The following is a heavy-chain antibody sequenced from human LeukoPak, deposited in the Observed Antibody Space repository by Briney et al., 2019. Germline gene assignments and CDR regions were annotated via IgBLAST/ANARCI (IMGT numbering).Heavy chain of an antibody. Sequence: ASVKVSCKASAYTFTGYYINWVRQAPGQGLELMGWINPNSGGTHCSQKFQGRVTMTRDTSITTAYMELSRLTSDDTAVYYCARACYHDSSGHYSLDYWGQGTLVTVSS. D-gene: IGHD3-22*01. CDR3: ARACYHDSSGHYSLDY. CDR2: INPNSGGT. J-gene: IGHJ4*02. V-gene: IGHV1-2*02. CDR1: AYTFTGYY.